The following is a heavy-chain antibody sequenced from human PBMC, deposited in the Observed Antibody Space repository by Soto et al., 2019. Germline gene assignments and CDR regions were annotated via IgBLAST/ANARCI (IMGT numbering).Heavy chain of an antibody. CDR1: GYSFTNYW. J-gene: IGHJ5*02. D-gene: IGHD4-17*01. CDR3: ARWPTGPTNWFDP. Sequence: PGETLKISCKAFGYSFTNYWLGWVRQMPGKGLEWMGIIYPADSGTRYSPSFRGQVTMSVDKSISTAYLQWSSLKASDTAIYYCARWPTGPTNWFDPWGQGTLVTVSS. V-gene: IGHV5-51*01. CDR2: IYPADSGT.